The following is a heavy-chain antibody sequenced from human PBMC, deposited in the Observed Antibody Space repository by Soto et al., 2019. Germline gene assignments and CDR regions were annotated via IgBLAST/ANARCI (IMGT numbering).Heavy chain of an antibody. V-gene: IGHV4-61*05. Sequence: SETLSLTCSVSGGSISSSNYYWAWIRQPPGKGLEWIGYIYYSGSTNYNPSLKRRVTISVDTSKNQFSLKLSSVTAADTAVYYCARWSSGSYYYYYGMDVWGQGTTVTVSS. CDR3: ARWSSGSYYYYYGMDV. CDR1: GGSISSSNYY. CDR2: IYYSGST. J-gene: IGHJ6*02. D-gene: IGHD6-19*01.